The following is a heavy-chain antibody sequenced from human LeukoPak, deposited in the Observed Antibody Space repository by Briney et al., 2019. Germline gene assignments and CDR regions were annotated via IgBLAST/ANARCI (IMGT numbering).Heavy chain of an antibody. CDR2: ISSSSSYI. D-gene: IGHD2-2*02. Sequence: PGGSLRLSCAASGPTFSSYSMNWVRQAPGKGLEWVSSISSSSSYIYYADSVKGRFTISRDNAKNSLYLQMNSLRAEDTAVYYCARAGYCSSTSCYTFDYWGQGTLVTVSS. V-gene: IGHV3-21*01. J-gene: IGHJ4*02. CDR1: GPTFSSYS. CDR3: ARAGYCSSTSCYTFDY.